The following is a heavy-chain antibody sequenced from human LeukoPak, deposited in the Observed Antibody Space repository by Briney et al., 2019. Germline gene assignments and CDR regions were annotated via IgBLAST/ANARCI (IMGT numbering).Heavy chain of an antibody. CDR2: IYYSGST. D-gene: IGHD2-8*01. CDR1: GGSISSSSYY. Sequence: PSETLSLTCTVSGGSISSSSYYWGWIRQPPGKGLEWIGSIYYSGSTYYNPSLKSRVTISVDTSKNQFSLKLSSVTAADTAVYYCARLQLMVYAEYYFDYWGQGTLVTVSS. V-gene: IGHV4-39*01. CDR3: ARLQLMVYAEYYFDY. J-gene: IGHJ4*02.